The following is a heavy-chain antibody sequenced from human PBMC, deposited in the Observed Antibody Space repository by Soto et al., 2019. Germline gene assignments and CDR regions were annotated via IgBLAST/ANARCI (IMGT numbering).Heavy chain of an antibody. V-gene: IGHV3-48*01. D-gene: IGHD3-9*01. CDR3: GRAILTGYSYWYFDL. J-gene: IGHJ2*01. CDR1: GFTFSSYS. CDR2: ISSSSSTI. Sequence: EVQLVESGGGLVQPGGSLRLSCAASGFTFSSYSMNWVRQAPGKGLEWVSYISSSSSTIYYADSVKGRFTISRDNAKNSLYLQMNSLRAEDTAVYYCGRAILTGYSYWYFDLWGRGTLVTVSS.